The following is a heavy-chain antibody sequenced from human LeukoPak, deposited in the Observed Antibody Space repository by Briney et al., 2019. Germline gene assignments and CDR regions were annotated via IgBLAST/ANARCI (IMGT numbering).Heavy chain of an antibody. CDR1: GFTVSSNY. D-gene: IGHD3-3*01. CDR2: IYSGGST. CDR3: ARERIRKTYYDFWTTKNNWFDP. V-gene: IGHV3-66*02. J-gene: IGHJ5*02. Sequence: GGSLRLSCAASGFTVSSNYMSWVRQAPGKGLEWVSVIYSGGSTYYADSVKGRFTISRDNSKNTLYLQMNSLRAEDTAVYYCARERIRKTYYDFWTTKNNWFDPWGQGTLVIVSS.